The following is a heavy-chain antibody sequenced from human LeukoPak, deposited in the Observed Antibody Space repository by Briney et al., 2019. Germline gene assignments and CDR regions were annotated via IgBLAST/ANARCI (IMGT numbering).Heavy chain of an antibody. CDR3: ARDDCGDTCYPGGY. CDR2: IKAGNGDT. D-gene: IGHD2-21*01. Sequence: GASVTVSFTASGYIFTKYVVHWVRQAPGQRPDWMGWIKAGNGDTKYSQNFQDRLTITMDTSASTVYLELSSLTSEDTAVYYCARDDCGDTCYPGGYWGQGTLVTVSS. V-gene: IGHV1-3*01. CDR1: GYIFTKYV. J-gene: IGHJ4*02.